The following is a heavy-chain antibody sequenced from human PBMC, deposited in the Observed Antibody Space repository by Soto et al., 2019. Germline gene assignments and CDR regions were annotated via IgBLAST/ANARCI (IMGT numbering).Heavy chain of an antibody. D-gene: IGHD1-7*01. V-gene: IGHV3-23*01. CDR2: ITASEGTT. CDR1: GFTFSSYS. Sequence: EVKLLESGGGLVQPGGSLRLSCAASGFTFSSYSMSWVRQAPGKGLEWVAHITASEGTTYYADSVKGRFTISRDTSRNTLYLQMYSLRAEDTALYYCAKCMQAYWNYDAHHIWGQGTMVTVSS. CDR3: AKCMQAYWNYDAHHI. J-gene: IGHJ3*02.